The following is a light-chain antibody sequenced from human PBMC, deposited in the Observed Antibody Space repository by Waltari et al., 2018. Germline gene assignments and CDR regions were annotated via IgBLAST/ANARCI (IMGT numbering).Light chain of an antibody. CDR1: QSVSSSY. Sequence: EIVLTQSPGTLSLSPGERATLSCRASQSVSSSYLAWYQRKPGQAPRLLIYGASSRATGIPDRFRGSGSGTDFTLTISRLEPEDFAVYYCQQYGSSPLYTFGQGTKLEIK. V-gene: IGKV3-20*01. CDR3: QQYGSSPLYT. J-gene: IGKJ2*01. CDR2: GAS.